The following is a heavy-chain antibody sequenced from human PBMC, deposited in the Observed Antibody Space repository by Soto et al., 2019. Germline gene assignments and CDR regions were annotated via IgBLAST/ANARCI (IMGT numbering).Heavy chain of an antibody. CDR2: VYYTGDS. CDR3: ARLQSGPGDF. J-gene: IGHJ4*02. Sequence: SETLSLTCTVSGGSISDPTYYWGWIRQSPGGKLEWIGSVYYTGDSYYNPSLRSRVTTSVDTSKNQFSLNLSSVTAADTAVYYCARLQSGPGDFWGQGTLVTVS. D-gene: IGHD6-19*01. CDR1: GGSISDPTYY. V-gene: IGHV4-39*01.